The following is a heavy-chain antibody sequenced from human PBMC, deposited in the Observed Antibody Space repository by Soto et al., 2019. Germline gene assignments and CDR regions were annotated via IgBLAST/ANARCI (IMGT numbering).Heavy chain of an antibody. CDR3: ARNDNGFYYFDY. CDR1: GGSISSGGYY. CDR2: IYYSGST. D-gene: IGHD4-17*01. J-gene: IGHJ4*02. Sequence: QVQLQESGPGLVKPSQTLSLTCTVSGGSISSGGYYWRWIRQHPGKGLEWIGYIYYSGSTYYNPSLKSRVTISVDTSKNQFSLKLSSVTAADTAVYYCARNDNGFYYFDYWGQGTLVTVSS. V-gene: IGHV4-31*03.